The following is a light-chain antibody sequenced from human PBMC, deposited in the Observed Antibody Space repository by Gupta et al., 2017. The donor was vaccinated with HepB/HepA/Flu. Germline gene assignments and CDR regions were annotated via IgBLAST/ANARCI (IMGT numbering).Light chain of an antibody. Sequence: DIQMIQSPPPLSASVADRVTSTCQASQDIRNFLNWYQQKPGNPPKVLIYCASDWDTGVPSRFIGSRSGTDFTLTISSLQPEDIATYFCLQDDAFPHNFGPGTRLEIK. V-gene: IGKV1-33*01. CDR1: QDIRNF. CDR3: LQDDAFPHN. CDR2: CAS. J-gene: IGKJ2*01.